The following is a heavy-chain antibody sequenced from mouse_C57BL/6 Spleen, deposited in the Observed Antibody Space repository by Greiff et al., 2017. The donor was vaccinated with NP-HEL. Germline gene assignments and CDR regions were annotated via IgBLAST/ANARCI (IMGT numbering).Heavy chain of an antibody. D-gene: IGHD1-1*01. CDR1: GFNIKDDY. Sequence: EVQLKESGAELVRPGASVKLSCTASGFNIKDDYMHWVKQRPEQGLEWIGWIDPENGDTEYASKFQGKATITADTSSNTAYLQLSSLTSEDTAVYYCTTYYYGSSYDYFDYWGQGTTLTVSS. J-gene: IGHJ2*01. V-gene: IGHV14-4*01. CDR3: TTYYYGSSYDYFDY. CDR2: IDPENGDT.